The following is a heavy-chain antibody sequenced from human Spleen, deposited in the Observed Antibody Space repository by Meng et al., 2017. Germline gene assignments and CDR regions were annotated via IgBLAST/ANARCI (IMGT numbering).Heavy chain of an antibody. CDR3: ARLQCMPVASTDYHYNYGMDV. D-gene: IGHD6-19*01. CDR2: TYYRSNWYN. V-gene: IGHV6-1*01. CDR1: GDSVSSNSAA. J-gene: IGHJ6*02. Sequence: SETLSLTCAISGDSVSSNSAAWDWIRQSPSRGLEWLGRTYYRSNWYNAYAESVKSRIIIIPDTSKNQFSLQLNSVTPEDTAVYYCARLQCMPVASTDYHYNYGMDVWGQGTTVTVSS.